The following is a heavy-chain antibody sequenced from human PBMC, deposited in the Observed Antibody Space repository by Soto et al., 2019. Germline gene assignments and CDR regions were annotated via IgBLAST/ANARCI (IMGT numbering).Heavy chain of an antibody. Sequence: QITLKESGPTLVKPTQTLTLTCTFSGFSLTTSGVGVCWIRQPPGKALEWLALVFWDDDKRYSPSLKSRLTITKDTSKNQVVLTMTNMDPVDTATYYCAHNRAPRIFDYWGQGTLVTVSS. V-gene: IGHV2-5*02. CDR3: AHNRAPRIFDY. CDR1: GFSLTTSGVG. CDR2: VFWDDDK. D-gene: IGHD2-15*01. J-gene: IGHJ4*02.